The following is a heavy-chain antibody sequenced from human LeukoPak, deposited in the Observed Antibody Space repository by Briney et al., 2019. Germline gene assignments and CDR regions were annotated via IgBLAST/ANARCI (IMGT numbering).Heavy chain of an antibody. Sequence: SETLSLTCAVYGGSFSGYYWSWIRQPPGKGLEWIGEINHSGSTNYNPSLKSRVTISVDTSKNQFSLHLNSVTPDDTAVYYCARDVGTSGWYTFDYWGQGTLVTVSS. CDR1: GGSFSGYY. D-gene: IGHD6-19*01. CDR3: ARDVGTSGWYTFDY. J-gene: IGHJ4*02. V-gene: IGHV4-34*01. CDR2: INHSGST.